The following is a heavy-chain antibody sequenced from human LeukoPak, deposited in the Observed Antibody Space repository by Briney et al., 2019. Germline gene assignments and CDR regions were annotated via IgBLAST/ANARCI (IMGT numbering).Heavy chain of an antibody. J-gene: IGHJ4*02. Sequence: PSETLSLTCAVSGGSISSGGYSWSWIRQPPGKGLEWIGFIYPSGRTDYTASLQSRVTISLDKSKNQFSLKLRSVTAADTAVYYCARATDSGGHEFDSWGQGTLVTVSS. CDR3: ARATDSGGHEFDS. D-gene: IGHD5-12*01. CDR2: IYPSGRT. CDR1: GGSISSGGYS. V-gene: IGHV4-30-2*01.